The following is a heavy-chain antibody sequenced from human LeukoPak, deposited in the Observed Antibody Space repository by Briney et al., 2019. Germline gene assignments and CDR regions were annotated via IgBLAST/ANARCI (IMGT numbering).Heavy chain of an antibody. J-gene: IGHJ4*02. Sequence: GGSLRLSCAASGFTFSSSVTSWVRQAPGKGLEWVSAISGSGGTTYYADSVKGRFTVSRDNSKNTLYLQVNSLRAADTAVYFCAKDVQSWPTYFDYWGQGTLVTVSS. CDR2: ISGSGGTT. CDR1: GFTFSSSV. D-gene: IGHD1-1*01. V-gene: IGHV3-23*01. CDR3: AKDVQSWPTYFDY.